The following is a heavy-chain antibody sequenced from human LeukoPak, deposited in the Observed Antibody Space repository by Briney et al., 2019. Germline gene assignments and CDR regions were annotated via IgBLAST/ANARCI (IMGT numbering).Heavy chain of an antibody. CDR1: GGSISSGGYS. Sequence: SQTLSLTCAVSGGSISSGGYSWSWIRQPPGKGLEWIGYIYHSGSTYYNPSLKSRVTISVDRSKNQFSLKLSSVTAADTAVYYCARGGGGASSPHYYYGMDVWGQGTTVTASS. CDR2: IYHSGST. V-gene: IGHV4-30-2*01. D-gene: IGHD2-15*01. CDR3: ARGGGGASSPHYYYGMDV. J-gene: IGHJ6*02.